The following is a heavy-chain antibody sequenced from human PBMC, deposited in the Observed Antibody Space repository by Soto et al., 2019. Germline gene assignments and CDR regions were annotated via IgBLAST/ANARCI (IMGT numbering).Heavy chain of an antibody. CDR2: IYYSGST. V-gene: IGHV4-31*03. CDR1: GGSISSGGYY. J-gene: IGHJ4*02. Sequence: QVQLQESGPGLVKPSQTLSLTCTVSGGSISSGGYYWSWIRQHPGKGLEWIGYIYYSGSTYYNPSLKSRVTISVDTSQNQFSPKLSSVTAADTAVYYCAGEIKTTVVTPSYYFDYWGQGTLVTVSS. CDR3: AGEIKTTVVTPSYYFDY. D-gene: IGHD4-17*01.